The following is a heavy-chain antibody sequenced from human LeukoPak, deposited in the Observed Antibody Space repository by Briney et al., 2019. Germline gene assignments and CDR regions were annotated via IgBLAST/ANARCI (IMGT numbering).Heavy chain of an antibody. J-gene: IGHJ2*01. Sequence: SETLSLTCAVYGGSFSGYYWSWIRQPPGKGLEWIGEINHSGSTNYNPSLKSRVTISVDTSKNQFSLKLSSVTAADTAVYYCARGGAGYSSSWYGRRPWFDLWGRGTLVTVSS. CDR1: GGSFSGYY. V-gene: IGHV4-34*01. CDR3: ARGGAGYSSSWYGRRPWFDL. CDR2: INHSGST. D-gene: IGHD6-13*01.